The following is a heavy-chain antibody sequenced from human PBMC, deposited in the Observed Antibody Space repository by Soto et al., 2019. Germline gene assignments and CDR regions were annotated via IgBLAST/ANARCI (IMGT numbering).Heavy chain of an antibody. D-gene: IGHD2-21*01. CDR2: VYYTGFT. J-gene: IGHJ5*02. CDR3: AGLPVVVIALGYFDP. V-gene: IGHV4-39*01. Sequence: SETLSLTCTVSCDSISSSYYWGWVRQPPGKGLECIGAVYYTGFTYYNPSLKSRLTISLDTSKNQFSLRLSSVTAADTAIYYCAGLPVVVIALGYFDPWGPGTLVTVSS. CDR1: CDSISSSYY.